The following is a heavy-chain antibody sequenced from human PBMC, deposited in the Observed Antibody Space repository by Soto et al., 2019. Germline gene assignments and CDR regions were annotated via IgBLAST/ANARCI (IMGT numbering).Heavy chain of an antibody. J-gene: IGHJ4*02. CDR1: GGTFSSYA. CDR3: AREGQDGYSEPPLDY. D-gene: IGHD6-13*01. CDR2: IIPSFGTA. Sequence: QLQLVQSGAEVKKPGSSVKVSCKASGGTFSSYAISWVRQAPGQGLEWMGGIIPSFGTANYAQKFQGRVTITADESTSTDYIELSSLRSEDTAVYYCAREGQDGYSEPPLDYWGQGTLVTVSS. V-gene: IGHV1-69*01.